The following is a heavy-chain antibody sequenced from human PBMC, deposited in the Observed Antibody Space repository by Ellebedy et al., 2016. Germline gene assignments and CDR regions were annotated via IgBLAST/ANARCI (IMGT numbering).Heavy chain of an antibody. Sequence: GESLKISCQGSGYSFTTYWISWVRQMPGKGLEWMGRIDPSDSYPNYSPSFQGHVTISADKSISTAYLQLSRLEASDTAMYYCARHAASYCTGGTCYSSLGYWGQGTLVTVSS. CDR3: ARHAASYCTGGTCYSSLGY. CDR1: GYSFTTYW. J-gene: IGHJ4*02. V-gene: IGHV5-10-1*01. D-gene: IGHD2-15*01. CDR2: IDPSDSYP.